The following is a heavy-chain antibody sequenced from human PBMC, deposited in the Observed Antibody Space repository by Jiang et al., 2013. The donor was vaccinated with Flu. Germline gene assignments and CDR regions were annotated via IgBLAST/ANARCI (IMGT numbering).Heavy chain of an antibody. CDR1: GGSISSGDYY. J-gene: IGHJ3*02. V-gene: IGHV4-30-4*01. CDR3: AAANSITMWAFDI. CDR2: IYYSGRT. Sequence: PGLVKPSQTLSLTCSVSGGSISSGDYYWSWIRQPPGKGLEWIGYIYYSGRTYYSPSLKSRVTISLDMSKNQFSLRLSSVTAADTAVYYCAAANSITMWAFDIWGQGTMVNVSS. D-gene: IGHD3-10*02.